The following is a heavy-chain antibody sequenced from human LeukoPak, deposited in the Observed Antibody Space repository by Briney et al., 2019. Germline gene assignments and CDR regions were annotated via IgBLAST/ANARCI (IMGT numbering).Heavy chain of an antibody. CDR1: GYTFTSYY. Sequence: ASVKVSCKASGYTFTSYYMHWVRQAPGQGLEWMGIINPSGGSTSYAQKFQGRVTMTRDMSTSTVYMELSSLRSEDTAVYYCARGRGCSGGSCYIFYYMDVWGKGTTVTVSS. V-gene: IGHV1-46*01. D-gene: IGHD2-15*01. CDR3: ARGRGCSGGSCYIFYYMDV. J-gene: IGHJ6*03. CDR2: INPSGGST.